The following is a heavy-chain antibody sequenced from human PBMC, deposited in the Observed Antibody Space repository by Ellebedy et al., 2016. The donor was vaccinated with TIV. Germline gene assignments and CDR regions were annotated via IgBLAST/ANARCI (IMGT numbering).Heavy chain of an antibody. V-gene: IGHV4-4*02. J-gene: IGHJ6*02. CDR3: ARVSQQWLPPYYYYGMDV. CDR2: IYHSGST. Sequence: MPSETLSLTCAVSGGSISSSNWWSWVRQPPGKGLEWIGEIYHSGSTNYNPSLKSRVTISVDTSKNQFSLKLSSVTAADTAVYYCARVSQQWLPPYYYYGMDVWGQGTTVTVSS. D-gene: IGHD6-19*01. CDR1: GGSISSSNW.